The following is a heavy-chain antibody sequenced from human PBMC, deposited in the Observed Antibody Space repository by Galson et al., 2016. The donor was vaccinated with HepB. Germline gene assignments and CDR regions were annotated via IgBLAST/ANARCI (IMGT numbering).Heavy chain of an antibody. V-gene: IGHV4-34*01. CDR3: ARGQKGNYDFWTGEITGYYFDS. CDR2: INQSGNT. Sequence: LSLTCAVYGGSFSGYYWSWIRQSPGKGLEWIGEINQSGNTNNNPSLKRRVTISVDTSKNQFSLKLSSVTAADTAVYYCARGQKGNYDFWTGEITGYYFDSWGQGTLVTVSS. CDR1: GGSFSGYY. J-gene: IGHJ4*02. D-gene: IGHD3-3*01.